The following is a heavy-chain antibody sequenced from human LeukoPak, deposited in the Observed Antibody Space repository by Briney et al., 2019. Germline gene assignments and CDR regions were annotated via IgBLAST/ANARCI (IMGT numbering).Heavy chain of an antibody. V-gene: IGHV3-33*01. Sequence: PGGSLRLSCAASGFTFSSYGMHWVRQAPGKGLEWVAVIWYDGSNKYYADSVKGRFTISRDNSKNTLYLQMNSLRAEDTAVYYCARDLWWFGELSGGMDVWGQGTTVTVSS. CDR3: ARDLWWFGELSGGMDV. D-gene: IGHD3-10*01. CDR1: GFTFSSYG. J-gene: IGHJ6*02. CDR2: IWYDGSNK.